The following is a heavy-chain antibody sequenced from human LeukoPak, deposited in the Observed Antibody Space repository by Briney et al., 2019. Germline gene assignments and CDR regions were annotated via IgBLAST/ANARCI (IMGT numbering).Heavy chain of an antibody. Sequence: GASVKVSCKASGGTFSSYAISWVRQAPGQGLEWMGGIIPIFGTANYAQKFQGRVTITTDESTSTAYMELSSLRSEDTAVYYCASPPGGYYDYTYFDYWGQGTLVTVSS. D-gene: IGHD3-3*01. J-gene: IGHJ4*02. CDR2: IIPIFGTA. CDR1: GGTFSSYA. V-gene: IGHV1-69*05. CDR3: ASPPGGYYDYTYFDY.